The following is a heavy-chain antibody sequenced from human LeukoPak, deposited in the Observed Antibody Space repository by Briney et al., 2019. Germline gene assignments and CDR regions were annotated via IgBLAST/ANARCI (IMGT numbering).Heavy chain of an antibody. CDR1: GLNFSVYY. J-gene: IGHJ4*02. Sequence: SGGSLRLSCAASGLNFSVYYMTWIRQAPGNGLEWLSHISKSGTTVYYADPVKGRFTISRDSAKSLLYLHMNSLRAEDTAVYYCAAGVALDYWGQGALVTVSS. CDR2: ISKSGTTV. D-gene: IGHD3-3*01. V-gene: IGHV3-11*01. CDR3: AAGVALDY.